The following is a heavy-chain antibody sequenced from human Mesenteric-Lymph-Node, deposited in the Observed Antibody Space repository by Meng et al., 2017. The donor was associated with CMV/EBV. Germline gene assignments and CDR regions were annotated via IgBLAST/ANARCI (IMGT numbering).Heavy chain of an antibody. Sequence: KAYGYTFTSYYMHWVRQAPGQGLEWMGVINPSGGSTTYAQDFQGRVTMTRDTSTSTVYMELGSLRSEDTAVYSCARTYGSGSPYYFDYWGQGTLVTVSS. D-gene: IGHD3-10*01. CDR1: GYTFTSYY. J-gene: IGHJ4*02. V-gene: IGHV1-46*01. CDR2: INPSGGST. CDR3: ARTYGSGSPYYFDY.